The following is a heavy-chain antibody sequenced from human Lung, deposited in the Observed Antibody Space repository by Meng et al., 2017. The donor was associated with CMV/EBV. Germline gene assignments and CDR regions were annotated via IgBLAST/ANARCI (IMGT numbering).Heavy chain of an antibody. CDR2: INADGSNT. V-gene: IGHV3-74*01. CDR3: ARGCTNTNCYKSVFDY. CDR1: GFTFNNYW. J-gene: IGHJ4*02. D-gene: IGHD2-2*02. Sequence: GGSLRLXCAASGFTFNNYWMHWVRQAPGKGLVWVSRINADGSNTTYADSVKGRFTISRDNAKNTLYLQMNSLRAEETAVYYCARGCTNTNCYKSVFDYWGQGXLVTVSS.